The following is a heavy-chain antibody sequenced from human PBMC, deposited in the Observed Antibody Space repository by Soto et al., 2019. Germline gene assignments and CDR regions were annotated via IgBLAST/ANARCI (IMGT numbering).Heavy chain of an antibody. J-gene: IGHJ6*02. CDR3: ARVDTAMVNYYYYGMDV. D-gene: IGHD5-18*01. V-gene: IGHV4-39*01. Sequence: SETLSLTCTVSGGSISSSSYYWGWIRQPPGKGLEWIGSIYYSGSTYYNPSLKSRVTISVDTSKNQFSLKLSSVTAADTAVYYCARVDTAMVNYYYYGMDVWGQGTTVTVSS. CDR2: IYYSGST. CDR1: GGSISSSSYY.